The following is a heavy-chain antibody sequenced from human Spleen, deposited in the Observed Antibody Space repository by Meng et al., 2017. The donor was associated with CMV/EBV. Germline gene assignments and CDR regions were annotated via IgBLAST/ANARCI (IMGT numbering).Heavy chain of an antibody. CDR1: GGSISSYY. J-gene: IGHJ6*02. CDR2: IYYSGTT. CDR3: ARVSRNYGIYYYYGMDV. Sequence: SETLSLTCTVSGGSISSYYWNWIRQPPGKGLEWIGFIYYSGTTDYNPSLKSRVTMSVDTSKNHFSLKLSSMTAADMAVYYCARVSRNYGIYYYYGMDVWGQGTTVTVSS. D-gene: IGHD1-7*01. V-gene: IGHV4-59*01.